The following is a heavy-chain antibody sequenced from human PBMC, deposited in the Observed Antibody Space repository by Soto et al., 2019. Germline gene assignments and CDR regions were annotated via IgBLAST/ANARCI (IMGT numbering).Heavy chain of an antibody. D-gene: IGHD1-26*01. Sequence: EVQLVESGGGLVQPGGSLRLSCADSGFSFSTYWMHWVRQGPGKGLVWVSRISPDGSSTNYPDSVRGRFTISRHNAKNTLYPQMNSLRAEDTAVSYCARSPGGYYIDWGQGTMVTVSS. V-gene: IGHV3-74*01. J-gene: IGHJ3*01. CDR3: ARSPGGYYID. CDR1: GFSFSTYW. CDR2: ISPDGSST.